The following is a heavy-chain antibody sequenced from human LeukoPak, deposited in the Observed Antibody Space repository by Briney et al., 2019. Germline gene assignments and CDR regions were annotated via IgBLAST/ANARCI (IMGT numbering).Heavy chain of an antibody. D-gene: IGHD3-22*01. CDR2: ISSGDGPT. CDR3: ARVLSGSWDWFDP. J-gene: IGHJ5*02. V-gene: IGHV3-11*01. Sequence: GGSLRLSCAASGFTFSDYYMTWIRQAPREGLEWISYISSGDGPTYYADSVKGRFTISRDNAKNSLFLQMDSLRVEDTAVYYCARVLSGSWDWFDPWGQGTLVTVSS. CDR1: GFTFSDYY.